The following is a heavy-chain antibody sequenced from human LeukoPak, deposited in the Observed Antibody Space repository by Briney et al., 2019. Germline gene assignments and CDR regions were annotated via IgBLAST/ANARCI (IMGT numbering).Heavy chain of an antibody. CDR1: GYSFTSYW. Sequence: GESLKISCKGSGYSFTSYWIGWVRQMPGKGLEWLGVIYPADSATTYSMSFHGQVTISADKSISTAYLQWSSLKASDTAMYYCARHSYYDSSGYNWFDPWGQGTLVTVSS. D-gene: IGHD3-22*01. CDR3: ARHSYYDSSGYNWFDP. V-gene: IGHV5-51*01. J-gene: IGHJ5*02. CDR2: IYPADSAT.